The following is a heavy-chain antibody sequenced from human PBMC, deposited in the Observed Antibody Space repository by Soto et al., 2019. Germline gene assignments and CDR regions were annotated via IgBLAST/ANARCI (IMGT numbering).Heavy chain of an antibody. CDR1: GFTFSSYA. CDR3: ARGASRIGYSSSWYMPPVYFDY. V-gene: IGHV3-30-3*01. D-gene: IGHD6-13*01. Sequence: LRLSCAASGFTFSSYAMHWVRQAPGKGLEWVAVISYDGSNKYYADSVKGRFTISRDNSKSTVHLQMSSLRAEDTAVYYCARGASRIGYSSSWYMPPVYFDYWGQGTLVTV. CDR2: ISYDGSNK. J-gene: IGHJ4*02.